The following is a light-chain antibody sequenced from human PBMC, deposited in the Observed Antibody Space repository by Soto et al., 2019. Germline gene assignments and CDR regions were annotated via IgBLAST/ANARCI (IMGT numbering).Light chain of an antibody. J-gene: IGKJ2*01. CDR1: QSIGTS. V-gene: IGKV3-11*01. CDR3: QQRSSWPPT. Sequence: EIVLTQSPATLSFSPGERATLFCRASQSIGTSLAWYQQQSCHAPSLLIVHASNRDTGIPARFSGGVSGTDGILSVSSLEPEDFAVHYRQQRSSWPPTFGQGTQLAI. CDR2: HAS.